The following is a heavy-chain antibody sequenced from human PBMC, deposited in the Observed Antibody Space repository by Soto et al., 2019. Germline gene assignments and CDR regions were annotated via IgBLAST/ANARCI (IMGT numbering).Heavy chain of an antibody. CDR2: INHSGST. D-gene: IGHD5-18*01. V-gene: IGHV4-34*01. CDR1: GGSFSGYY. CDR3: ARGGYSYGY. J-gene: IGHJ4*02. Sequence: QVQLQQWGAGLSKPSETLSLTCADYGGSFSGYYWSWIRQPPGKGLEWIEEINHSGSTNYNPSLKSRVTISVDTSKTQFSLKLSSVTAADTAVYYCARGGYSYGYWGQGTLVTVSS.